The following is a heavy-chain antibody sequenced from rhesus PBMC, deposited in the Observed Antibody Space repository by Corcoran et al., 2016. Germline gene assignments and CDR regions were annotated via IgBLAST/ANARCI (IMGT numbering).Heavy chain of an antibody. CDR3: ARETVAAMSLGSLDV. Sequence: QEQLQESGPGPVRPSENLSLTCAVSGFSISSNSWTWIRQPPGKGLEWIGCIYGSTGPTDNNSVLKSRVTITKDTAKKQGALKVSSVTAADTAVYYCARETVAAMSLGSLDVWGRGVLVTVSS. V-gene: IGHV4-160*01. J-gene: IGHJ5-2*02. D-gene: IGHD4-29*01. CDR1: GFSISSNS. CDR2: IYGSTGPT.